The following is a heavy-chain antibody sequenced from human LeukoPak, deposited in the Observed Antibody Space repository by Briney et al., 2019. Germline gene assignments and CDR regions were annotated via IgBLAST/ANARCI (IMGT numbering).Heavy chain of an antibody. CDR1: GFTSSSYW. V-gene: IGHV3-74*01. CDR3: AREGYSSSWYYFDY. J-gene: IGHJ4*02. D-gene: IGHD6-13*01. CDR2: IISDGDST. Sequence: GGSLRLSCAPSGFTSSSYWTHWVRPAPGEGLGWVSRIISDGDSTSYADSVKGRFTRAKDNAKNTLYLQVNSLRAEDTAVYYCAREGYSSSWYYFDYWGQGTLVTVSS.